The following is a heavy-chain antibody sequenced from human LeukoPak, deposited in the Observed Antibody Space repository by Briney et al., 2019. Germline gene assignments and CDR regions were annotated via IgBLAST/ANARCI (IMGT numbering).Heavy chain of an antibody. J-gene: IGHJ4*02. V-gene: IGHV3-64*02. D-gene: IGHD6-19*01. CDR2: VSPGGSNT. CDR3: TRVFGNGRGWYFDS. Sequence: GGSLRLSCAASGFTFSNYVLHWVRQAPGKGLEFVSTVSPGGSNTYYADSVKGRFTISRDNSKNTLYLQMGSLRPEDMAVCYCTRVFGNGRGWYFDSWGPGTLVTVSS. CDR1: GFTFSNYV.